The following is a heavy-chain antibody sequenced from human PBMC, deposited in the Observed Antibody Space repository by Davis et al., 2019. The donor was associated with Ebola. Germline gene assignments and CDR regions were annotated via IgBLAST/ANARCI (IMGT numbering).Heavy chain of an antibody. V-gene: IGHV1-18*01. Sequence: ASVKVFCKASGGTFSSYAISWVRQAPGQGLEWMGWISAYNGNTNYAQKLQGRVTMTTDTSTSTAYMELRSLRSDDTAVYYCASIVATTNPPYYYYGMDVWGQGTTVTVSS. D-gene: IGHD5-12*01. CDR1: GGTFSSYA. J-gene: IGHJ6*02. CDR2: ISAYNGNT. CDR3: ASIVATTNPPYYYYGMDV.